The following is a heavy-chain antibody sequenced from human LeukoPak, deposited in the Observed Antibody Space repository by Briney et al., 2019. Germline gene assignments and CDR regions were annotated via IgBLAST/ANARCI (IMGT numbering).Heavy chain of an antibody. Sequence: GGSLRLSCAASGFTVSSNYMSWVRQAPGKGLEWVSVIYSGGSTYYADSVKGRFTISRDNSKNTLYLQMNSLRAEDTAVYYCATDVPAVTIFGYWGQGTLVTVSS. J-gene: IGHJ4*02. CDR2: IYSGGST. V-gene: IGHV3-53*01. D-gene: IGHD2-2*01. CDR3: ATDVPAVTIFGY. CDR1: GFTVSSNY.